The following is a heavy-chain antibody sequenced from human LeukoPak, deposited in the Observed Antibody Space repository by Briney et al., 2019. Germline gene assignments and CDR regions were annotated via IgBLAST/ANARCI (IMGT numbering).Heavy chain of an antibody. CDR1: GGSISSYY. D-gene: IGHD3-9*01. V-gene: IGHV4-59*12. CDR3: ARGYWYFDWSPVGHYYYGMDV. CDR2: IYYSGST. J-gene: IGHJ6*02. Sequence: PSETLSLTCTVSGGSISSYYWSWIRQPPGKGLEWIGYIYYSGSTNYNPSLKSRVTISVDTSKNQFSLKLSSVTAADTAVYYCARGYWYFDWSPVGHYYYGMDVWGQGTTVTVSS.